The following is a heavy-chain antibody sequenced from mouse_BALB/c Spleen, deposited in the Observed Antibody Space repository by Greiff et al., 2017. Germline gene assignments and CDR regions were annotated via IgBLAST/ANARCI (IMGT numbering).Heavy chain of an antibody. CDR2: IYPGNSDT. D-gene: IGHD2-3*01. V-gene: IGHV1-5*01. CDR1: GYSFTSYW. CDR3: TRSSYDGYYDY. J-gene: IGHJ2*01. Sequence: EVQLQQSGTVLARPGASVKMSCKASGYSFTSYWMHWVKQRPGQGLEWIGAIYPGNSDTSYNQKFKGKAKLTAVTSASTAYMELSSLTNEDSAVYYCTRSSYDGYYDYWGQGTTLTVSS.